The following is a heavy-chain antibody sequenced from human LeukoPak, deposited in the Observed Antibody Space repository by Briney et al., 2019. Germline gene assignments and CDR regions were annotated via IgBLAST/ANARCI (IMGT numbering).Heavy chain of an antibody. Sequence: ASVKVSYKASGYTFTGYYMHWVRQAPGQGLEWMGWINPNSGGTNYAQKFQGRVTMTRNTSISTAYMELSSLRSEDTAVYYCARGYGGNLGFDYWGQGTLVTVSS. CDR3: ARGYGGNLGFDY. D-gene: IGHD4-23*01. CDR2: INPNSGGT. V-gene: IGHV1-2*02. J-gene: IGHJ4*02. CDR1: GYTFTGYY.